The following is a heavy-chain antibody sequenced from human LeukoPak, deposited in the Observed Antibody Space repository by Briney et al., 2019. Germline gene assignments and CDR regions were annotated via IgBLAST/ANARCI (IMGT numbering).Heavy chain of an antibody. J-gene: IGHJ6*03. D-gene: IGHD3-10*01. CDR3: ARVEEGYGSGRRENYYYYYMDV. CDR2: IYHSGST. Sequence: SETLSLTCTVSSYSISSGYYWGWIRQPPGKGLEWIGTIYHSGSTYYNPSLKSRVTISVDTSKNHFSLKLSSVTAADTAVYYCARVEEGYGSGRRENYYYYYMDVWGKGTTVTISS. V-gene: IGHV4-38-2*02. CDR1: SYSISSGYY.